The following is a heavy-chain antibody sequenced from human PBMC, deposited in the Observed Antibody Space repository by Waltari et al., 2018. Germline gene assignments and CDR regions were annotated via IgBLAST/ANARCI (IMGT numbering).Heavy chain of an antibody. Sequence: DVQLAQSGAEVKKAGESLKISCKGSGYSFTTYWIGWVRQMPGKGLEWMGIISPGDADTRYSPSFQGQVTISVDKSITTAYLQWSSLKASDTAIYFCARRDRGGSVSNYFDYWGQGTLVTVSS. V-gene: IGHV5-51*03. J-gene: IGHJ4*02. CDR1: GYSFTTYW. CDR2: ISPGDADT. CDR3: ARRDRGGSVSNYFDY. D-gene: IGHD3-10*01.